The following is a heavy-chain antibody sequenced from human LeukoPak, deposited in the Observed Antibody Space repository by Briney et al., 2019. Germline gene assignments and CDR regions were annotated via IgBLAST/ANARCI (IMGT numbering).Heavy chain of an antibody. CDR3: ARGTTAAACIFDC. D-gene: IGHD6-13*01. V-gene: IGHV4-4*07. Sequence: PSEPLTLICPVSGGSISSYYWSWVRQPAGKGREWIGRIYSSGSTNYNPSLNSRVTMSVDTSNNQFSLRLTTVTAADTAVYYCARGTTAAACIFDCWGQGTLVTVSS. CDR1: GGSISSYY. J-gene: IGHJ4*02. CDR2: IYSSGST.